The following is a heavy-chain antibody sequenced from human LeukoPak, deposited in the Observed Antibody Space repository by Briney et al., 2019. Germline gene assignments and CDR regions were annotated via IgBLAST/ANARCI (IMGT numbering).Heavy chain of an antibody. CDR3: SRVSYEGSGPATY. CDR1: GFTFRSYW. D-gene: IGHD3-16*01. Sequence: GGSLRLSCAASGFTFRSYWMHWVRQAPGKGLVWVSRINSDGRSTSYADIVKGRFTISTDNAKNTLYLQMKSLSAEDTEVYYCSRVSYEGSGPATYWGKGTLVTVS. V-gene: IGHV3-74*01. J-gene: IGHJ4*02. CDR2: INSDGRST.